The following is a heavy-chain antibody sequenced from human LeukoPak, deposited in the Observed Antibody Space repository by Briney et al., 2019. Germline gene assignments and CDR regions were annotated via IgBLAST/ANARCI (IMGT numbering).Heavy chain of an antibody. CDR2: IDSDGSKT. V-gene: IGHV3-74*03. Sequence: GGSLRLSCAASGFTFSTYWMHWVRQAPGKGLVWVSRIDSDGSKTSYAESAKGRFTISRDNTKNTLYLQMDSLRAEDTAIYYCARDLLNWGQGTLVTVSA. CDR3: ARDLLN. J-gene: IGHJ4*02. CDR1: GFTFSTYW.